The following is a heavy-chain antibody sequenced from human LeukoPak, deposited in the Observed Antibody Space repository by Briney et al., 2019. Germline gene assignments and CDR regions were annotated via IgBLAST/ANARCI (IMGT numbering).Heavy chain of an antibody. CDR2: INPNSGGT. D-gene: IGHD6-13*01. J-gene: IGHJ6*03. CDR1: GYTFTGYY. V-gene: IGHV1-2*02. CDR3: AREADSSSWVKYYYYYYYMDV. Sequence: GASVKVSCKASGYTFTGYYMHWVRQAPGQGLEWMGWINPNSGGTNYAQKFQGRVTMTRDTSISTAYMELSRLRSDDTAVYYCAREADSSSWVKYYYYYYYMDVWGKGTTVTVSS.